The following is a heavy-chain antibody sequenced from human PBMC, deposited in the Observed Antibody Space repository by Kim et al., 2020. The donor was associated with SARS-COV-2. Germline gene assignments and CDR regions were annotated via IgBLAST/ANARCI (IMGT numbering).Heavy chain of an antibody. J-gene: IGHJ4*02. CDR1: GFTFSNAW. Sequence: GGSLRLSCAASGFTFSNAWMSRVRQAPGKGLEWVGRIKSKTDGGTTDYAAPVKGRFTISRDDSKNTLYLQMNSLKTEDTAVYYYTTVPIYGSGSYYEDYWGEENLVPVYS. V-gene: IGHV3-15*01. CDR3: TTVPIYGSGSYYEDY. CDR2: IKSKTDGGTT. D-gene: IGHD3-10*01.